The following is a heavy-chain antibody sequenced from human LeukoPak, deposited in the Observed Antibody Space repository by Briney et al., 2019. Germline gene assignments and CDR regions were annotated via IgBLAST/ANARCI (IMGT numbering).Heavy chain of an antibody. CDR1: GYTFTGYY. V-gene: IGHV1-2*02. CDR2: INPNSGGT. D-gene: IGHD6-19*01. J-gene: IGHJ2*01. Sequence: ASVKVSCKASGYTFTGYYMHWVRQAPGQGLEWMGWINPNSGGTNYAQKFQGRVTMTRDTSISTAYMELSRLRSDDTAVYYCARGGGIAVAGTAWYFDLWGRGTLVTVSS. CDR3: ARGGGIAVAGTAWYFDL.